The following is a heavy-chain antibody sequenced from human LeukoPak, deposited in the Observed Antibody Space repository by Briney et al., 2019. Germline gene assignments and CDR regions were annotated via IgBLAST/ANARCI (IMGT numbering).Heavy chain of an antibody. CDR2: INPSGGNT. CDR3: ARDCGYYYGSRDWFDP. V-gene: IGHV1-46*01. CDR1: GYIFTSYF. Sequence: ASVKVSCKASGYIFTSYFMHWVRQAPGQGLEWMGIINPSGGNTNYAQKFQGRVTMTRDTSTSTVYMELSSLTSEDTAVYYCARDCGYYYGSRDWFDPWGQGTLVTVSS. D-gene: IGHD3-10*01. J-gene: IGHJ5*02.